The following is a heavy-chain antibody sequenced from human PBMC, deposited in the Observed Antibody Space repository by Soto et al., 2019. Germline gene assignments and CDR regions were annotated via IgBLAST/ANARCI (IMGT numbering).Heavy chain of an antibody. CDR2: IYYSGST. CDR1: GGSISSYY. CDR3: ARGTGTPTYYYYGMDV. V-gene: IGHV4-59*01. Sequence: SETLSLTCTVSGGSISSYYWSWIRQPPGKGLEWIGYIYYSGSTNYNPSLKSRVTISVDTSKNQFSLKLSSVTAADTAVYYCARGTGTPTYYYYGMDVWGQGTTVTVSS. D-gene: IGHD1-1*01. J-gene: IGHJ6*02.